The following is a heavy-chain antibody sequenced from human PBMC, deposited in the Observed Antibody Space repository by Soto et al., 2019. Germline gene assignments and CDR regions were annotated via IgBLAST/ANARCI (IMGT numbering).Heavy chain of an antibody. CDR3: ARDLAQWLVRPYYGMDV. Sequence: GGSLRLSCAASGFTFSSYGMHWVRQAPGKGLEWVAVIWYDGSNKYYADSVKGRFTISRDNSKNTLYLQMNSLRAEDTAVYYCARDLAQWLVRPYYGMDVWGQGTTVTVSS. J-gene: IGHJ6*02. CDR1: GFTFSSYG. D-gene: IGHD6-19*01. V-gene: IGHV3-33*01. CDR2: IWYDGSNK.